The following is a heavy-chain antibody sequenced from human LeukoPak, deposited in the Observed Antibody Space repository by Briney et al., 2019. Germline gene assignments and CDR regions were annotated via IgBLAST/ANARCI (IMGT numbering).Heavy chain of an antibody. V-gene: IGHV3-23*01. CDR2: IGGSGGST. CDR3: ATIFGVVIGGIRFDP. D-gene: IGHD3-3*01. J-gene: IGHJ5*02. Sequence: PGGSLRLSCAASGFTFSSYAMSWVRQAPGKGLEWVSAIGGSGGSTYYADSVKGRFTISRDNSKNTLYLQMNSLRAEDTAVYYCATIFGVVIGGIRFDPWGQGTLVTVSS. CDR1: GFTFSSYA.